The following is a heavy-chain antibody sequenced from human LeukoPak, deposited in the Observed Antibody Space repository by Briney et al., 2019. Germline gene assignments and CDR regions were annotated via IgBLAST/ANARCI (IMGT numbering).Heavy chain of an antibody. V-gene: IGHV3-48*03. Sequence: GGTLRLSCAASGFTFSSYEMNWVRQAPGKGLEWVSYISSSGSTIYYADSVKGRFTISRDNAKNSLYLQMNSLRAEDTAVYYCARVSPISNDAFDIWGQGTIVTVSS. CDR1: GFTFSSYE. CDR3: ARVSPISNDAFDI. J-gene: IGHJ3*02. CDR2: ISSSGSTI.